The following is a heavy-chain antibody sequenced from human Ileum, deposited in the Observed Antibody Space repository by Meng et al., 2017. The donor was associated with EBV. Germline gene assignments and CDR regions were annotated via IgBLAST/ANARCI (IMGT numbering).Heavy chain of an antibody. D-gene: IGHD6-13*01. CDR2: ISGSGGST. V-gene: IGHV3-23*04. J-gene: IGHJ4*02. CDR3: AKARPLAAAGKGGYFDY. Sequence: LGESGGGLVQPGGSLRLSCAASGFTFSSYAMSWVRQAPGKGLEWVSAISGSGGSTYYADSVKGRFTISRDNSKNTLYLQMNSLRAEDTAVYYCAKARPLAAAGKGGYFDYWGQGTLVTVSS. CDR1: GFTFSSYA.